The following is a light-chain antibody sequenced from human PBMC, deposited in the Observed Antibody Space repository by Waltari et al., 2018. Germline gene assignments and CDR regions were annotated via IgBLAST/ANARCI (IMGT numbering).Light chain of an antibody. CDR1: TGAVTSDHF. CDR3: LLSYSGAWV. V-gene: IGLV7-46*01. J-gene: IGLJ3*02. CDR2: DTN. Sequence: QAVVTQEPSLTVSPGGTVTLTCGSSTGAVTSDHFLNWLQQKPGHTPKTLIYDTNKRHSWTPARFSGSLLGGTTALTLSGAQPEYEADYYCLLSYSGAWVFGGGTKLTVL.